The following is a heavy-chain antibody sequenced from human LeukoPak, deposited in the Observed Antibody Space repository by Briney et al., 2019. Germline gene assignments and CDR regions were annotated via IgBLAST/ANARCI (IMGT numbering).Heavy chain of an antibody. V-gene: IGHV4-34*01. CDR1: GGSFGGYF. CDR2: INHSGST. D-gene: IGHD3-10*01. J-gene: IGHJ4*02. Sequence: PSETLSLTCAVYGGSFGGYFWTWIRQPPGKGLEWIGEINHSGSTNYNPSLKSRVTISVDTSKNQFSLKLTSVTAADTAVYYCARGVGFVKIDYWGQGTLVTVSP. CDR3: ARGVGFVKIDY.